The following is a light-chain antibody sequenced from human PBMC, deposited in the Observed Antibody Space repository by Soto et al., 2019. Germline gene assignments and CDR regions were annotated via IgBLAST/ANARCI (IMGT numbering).Light chain of an antibody. J-gene: IGKJ1*01. V-gene: IGKV1-8*01. Sequence: AIRMTQSPSSFSASTGDRVTITCRASQGVSSYLAWYQQKPGKAPKLLIYAASTLQNGVPSRFSGSGSGTEFTLAIYFLQSEDFATYYCQQYDSYPQTFGQGTKVEIK. CDR1: QGVSSY. CDR2: AAS. CDR3: QQYDSYPQT.